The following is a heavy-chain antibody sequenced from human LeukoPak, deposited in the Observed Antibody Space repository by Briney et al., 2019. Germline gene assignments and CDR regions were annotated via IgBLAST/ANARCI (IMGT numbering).Heavy chain of an antibody. D-gene: IGHD3-3*01. CDR1: GGSISSGDYY. CDR3: ARHVWIFGVVIIQNFDY. Sequence: PSETLSLTCTVSGGSISSGDYYWSWIRQPPGKGLEWIGYIYYSGSTYYNPSLKSRVTISVDTSKNQFSLKLSSVTAADTAVYYCARHVWIFGVVIIQNFDYWGQGTLVTVSS. V-gene: IGHV4-30-4*01. CDR2: IYYSGST. J-gene: IGHJ4*02.